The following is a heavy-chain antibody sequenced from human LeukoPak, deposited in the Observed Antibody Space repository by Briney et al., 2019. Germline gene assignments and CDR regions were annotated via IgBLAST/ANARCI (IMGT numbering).Heavy chain of an antibody. CDR3: AKGGYYGSDNWFDP. CDR1: GFTFSGAW. CDR2: IRYDGSNK. Sequence: GGSLRLSCAASGFTFSGAWMHWVGQAPGKGLEWVAFIRYDGSNKYYADSVKGRFTISRDNSKNTLYLQMNSLRAEDTAVYYCAKGGYYGSDNWFDPWGQGTLVTVSS. J-gene: IGHJ5*02. D-gene: IGHD3-10*01. V-gene: IGHV3-30*02.